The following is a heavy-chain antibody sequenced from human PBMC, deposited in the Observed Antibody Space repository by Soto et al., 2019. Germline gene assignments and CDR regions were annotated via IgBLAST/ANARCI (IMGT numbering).Heavy chain of an antibody. Sequence: QVHLVQSGAEVKKPGASVKVSCTASGYTFTNFGIIWVRQAPGQGLEWMGWISAYNGNTNYAQKFQGRVTMTTDTSTSTAYMDRRGLRSDATAVYDCARGGTPIDCWAQGTLVTVSS. V-gene: IGHV1-18*01. J-gene: IGHJ4*02. CDR2: ISAYNGNT. CDR1: GYTFTNFG. D-gene: IGHD3-16*01. CDR3: ARGGTPIDC.